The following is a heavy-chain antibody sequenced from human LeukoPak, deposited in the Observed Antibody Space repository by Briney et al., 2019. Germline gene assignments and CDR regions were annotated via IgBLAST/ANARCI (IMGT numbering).Heavy chain of an antibody. CDR2: INTDGSST. V-gene: IGHV3-74*01. CDR3: AKCRSFYFYGIDV. J-gene: IGHJ6*02. CDR1: GFTFISYW. Sequence: AGGSLRLSCAASGFTFISYWMHWVRQAPGKGLVWVSRINTDGSSTTYADSVKGRFTISRDNAQNTLYLQMDSLRAENTAVYYCAKCRSFYFYGIDVWGQGTTVIVSS.